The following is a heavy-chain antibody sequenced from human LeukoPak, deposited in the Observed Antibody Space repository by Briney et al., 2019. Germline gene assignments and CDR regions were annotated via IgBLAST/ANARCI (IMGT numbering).Heavy chain of an antibody. J-gene: IGHJ4*02. CDR2: MSGSGGST. Sequence: GGSLRLSCAASGFTFSSYAMSWVRQAPGKGLERVSAMSGSGGSTYYADSVKGRSTISRDNSKNTLYLQMNSLRAEDTAVYYCAKEMFCSSTSCYRFPTGDYWGQGTLVTVSS. V-gene: IGHV3-23*01. D-gene: IGHD2-2*02. CDR1: GFTFSSYA. CDR3: AKEMFCSSTSCYRFPTGDY.